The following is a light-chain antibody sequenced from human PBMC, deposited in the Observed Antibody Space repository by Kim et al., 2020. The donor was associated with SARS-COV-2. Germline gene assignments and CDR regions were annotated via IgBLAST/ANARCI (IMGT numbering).Light chain of an antibody. Sequence: PGRQARITWAGNSLGTKSVHWYQQRPGQAPVLVIQYDGDRPAGIPERFSGSNSGNTATLAISWVEAGDEADYYCQVCDVGSDHPVFGGGTQLTVL. V-gene: IGLV3-21*04. J-gene: IGLJ2*01. CDR2: YDG. CDR1: SLGTKS. CDR3: QVCDVGSDHPV.